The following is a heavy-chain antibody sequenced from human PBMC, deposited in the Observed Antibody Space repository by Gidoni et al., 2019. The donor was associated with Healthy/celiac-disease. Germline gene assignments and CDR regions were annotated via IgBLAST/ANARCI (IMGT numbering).Heavy chain of an antibody. J-gene: IGHJ5*02. D-gene: IGHD3-10*01. V-gene: IGHV6-1*01. Sequence: QVQLQQSGPGLVKPSQTLSLTCAISGDSVSSNSAAWNWIRQSPSRGLEWLGRTYYRSKWYNDYAVSVKSRITINPDTSKNQFSLQLNSVTPEDTAVYYCARDFRGLMVRGVTLVNWFDPWGQGTLVTVSS. CDR1: GDSVSSNSAA. CDR2: TYYRSKWYN. CDR3: ARDFRGLMVRGVTLVNWFDP.